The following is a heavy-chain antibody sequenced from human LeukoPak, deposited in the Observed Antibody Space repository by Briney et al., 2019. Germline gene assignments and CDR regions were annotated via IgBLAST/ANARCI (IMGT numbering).Heavy chain of an antibody. CDR3: ARGARAGYNLEPFDY. J-gene: IGHJ4*02. V-gene: IGHV4-59*08. CDR2: IHYSGST. D-gene: IGHD5-24*01. Sequence: SETLSLTCTVSGGSIINYYWSWIRQPPGKGLEWIGYIHYSGSTKYNPSLKSRVTISVDTSKNQFSLKLSSVTAADTAVYYCARGARAGYNLEPFDYWGQGTLVTVSS. CDR1: GGSIINYY.